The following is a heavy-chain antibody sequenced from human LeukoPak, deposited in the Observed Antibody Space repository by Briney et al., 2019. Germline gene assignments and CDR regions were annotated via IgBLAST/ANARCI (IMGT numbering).Heavy chain of an antibody. CDR1: AGSISSGCYS. Sequence: SESLSLTCAVSAGSISSGCYSWSWIRQAPGKGLQWIGYSYHSGSTYYNPSLKSRVTISVDRSKNQFSLKLSSVTAADTAVYYCARADPNRYSGSYYSYYFDYWGQGTLVTVSS. V-gene: IGHV4-30-2*01. J-gene: IGHJ4*02. CDR2: SYHSGST. CDR3: ARADPNRYSGSYYSYYFDY. D-gene: IGHD1-26*01.